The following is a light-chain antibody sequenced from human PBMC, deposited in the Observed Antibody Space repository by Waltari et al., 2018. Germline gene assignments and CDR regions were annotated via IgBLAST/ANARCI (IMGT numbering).Light chain of an antibody. Sequence: QSVLTQPPSASGTPGQRVTISCSGSSSNIGSNTVNWYQQLPGTAPKLLIYSNNQRPSGVSSRFSGSKSGKTASLTISGLQAEDEADYYCCSYAGRGTYVFGSGTKVTVL. CDR2: SNN. CDR3: CSYAGRGTYV. J-gene: IGLJ1*01. CDR1: SSNIGSNT. V-gene: IGLV1-44*01.